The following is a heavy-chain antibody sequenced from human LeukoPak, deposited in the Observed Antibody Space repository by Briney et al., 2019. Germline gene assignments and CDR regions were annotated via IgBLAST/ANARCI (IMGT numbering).Heavy chain of an antibody. J-gene: IGHJ5*02. D-gene: IGHD4-17*01. CDR2: IYYRGTT. CDR3: ARSGENGDYTS. Sequence: SETLSLTCTVSGDSITSGSYYWGWVRQPPGKGLEWLGTIYYRGTTYYNPSLKSRVTISVDTSKNQFSLKLSSVTAADTAVYYCARSGENGDYTSWGQGTLVTVSS. V-gene: IGHV4-39*07. CDR1: GDSITSGSYY.